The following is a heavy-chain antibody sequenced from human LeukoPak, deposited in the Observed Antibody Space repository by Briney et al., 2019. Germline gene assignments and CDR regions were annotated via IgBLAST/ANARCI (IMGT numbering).Heavy chain of an antibody. D-gene: IGHD2-2*02. CDR2: MYYSGNT. CDR3: ARAYTSCSFDY. CDR1: GVSITNYY. Sequence: SETLSLTCSVSGVSITNYYWSWIRQPPGKGLEWVGCMYYSGNTNYNPSLKSRVTISVDTSKNQFSLRLTTVTAADTAVYYCARAYTSCSFDYWGRGTLVTVSS. J-gene: IGHJ4*02. V-gene: IGHV4-59*12.